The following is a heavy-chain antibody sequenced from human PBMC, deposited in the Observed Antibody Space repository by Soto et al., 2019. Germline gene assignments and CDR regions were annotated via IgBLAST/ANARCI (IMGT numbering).Heavy chain of an antibody. D-gene: IGHD3-3*01. J-gene: IGHJ6*02. Sequence: SETLSLTCVVSADSISSGGYYGWFRQPPGEGLVGIGSIYHSGTNYYNTSLKRRGTMSVDKTNNKFSLKLSTATTADTAMYYCTRVGVDGIVVFGVVVANGTDVWGQGTLVTVSS. CDR1: ADSISSGGY. CDR2: IYHSGTN. V-gene: IGHV4-38-2*01. CDR3: TRVGVDGIVVFGVVVANGTDV.